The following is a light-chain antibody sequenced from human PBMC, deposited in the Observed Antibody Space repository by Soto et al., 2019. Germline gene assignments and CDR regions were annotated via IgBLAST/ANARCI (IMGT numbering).Light chain of an antibody. Sequence: QSVLTQPPSVSGAPGERVTISCTVSSSNIGAGYDVNWYQQLPGTALNLVIFSGSSRPSGVPDRFSGSKAGTSASLTITGLQTEDEADYYCQSYYTGLGGSDVFGTGTKLTVL. CDR3: QSYYTGLGGSDV. CDR1: SSNIGAGYD. J-gene: IGLJ1*01. CDR2: SGS. V-gene: IGLV1-40*01.